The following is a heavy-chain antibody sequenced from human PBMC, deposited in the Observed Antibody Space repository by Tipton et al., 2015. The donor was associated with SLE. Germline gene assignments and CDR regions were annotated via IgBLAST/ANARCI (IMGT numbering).Heavy chain of an antibody. CDR3: ARGGMTTVTPSGNRWYFDL. CDR1: GGSISSHY. Sequence: TLSLTCTVSGGSISSHYWSWIRQPPGKGLEWIGYIYYSGSTNYNPSLKSRVTISVDTSKNQFSLKLSSVTAADTAVYYCARGGMTTVTPSGNRWYFDLWGRGTLVTVSS. J-gene: IGHJ2*01. CDR2: IYYSGST. D-gene: IGHD4-17*01. V-gene: IGHV4-59*11.